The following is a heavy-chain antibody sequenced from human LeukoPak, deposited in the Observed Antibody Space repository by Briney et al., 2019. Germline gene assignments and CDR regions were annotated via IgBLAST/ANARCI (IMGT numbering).Heavy chain of an antibody. CDR3: ARVGAGEYGDYDY. Sequence: GASVKVSCKASGYTFISYYMHWVRRAPGQGLEWMGMINPRGGSTTYAQKFQGRVTTTRDTSTSTVYMELSSLRFEDTAVYYCARVGAGEYGDYDYWGQGTLVTVSS. CDR2: INPRGGST. J-gene: IGHJ4*02. D-gene: IGHD4-17*01. CDR1: GYTFISYY. V-gene: IGHV1-46*01.